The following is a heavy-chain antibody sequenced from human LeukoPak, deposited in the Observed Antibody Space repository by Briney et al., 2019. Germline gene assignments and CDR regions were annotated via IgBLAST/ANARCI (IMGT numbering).Heavy chain of an antibody. CDR3: AHRRGLYGDPLFDY. CDR2: IYWDDDK. V-gene: IGHV2-5*02. D-gene: IGHD4-17*01. Sequence: SGPTLVKPTQTLTLTCSFSGFSLSTSGVGVVWIRQPPGKALEWLALIYWDDDKRYSPSLKTRLTITKDTSKNQVVLTMTNMDPVDTGTYYCAHRRGLYGDPLFDYWGQGTLVTVSS. J-gene: IGHJ4*02. CDR1: GFSLSTSGVG.